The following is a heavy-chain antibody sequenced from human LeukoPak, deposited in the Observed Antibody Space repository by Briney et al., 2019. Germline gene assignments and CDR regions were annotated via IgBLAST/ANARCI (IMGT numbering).Heavy chain of an antibody. V-gene: IGHV4-4*02. CDR3: ARSPFYDRDFDY. J-gene: IGHJ4*02. CDR2: IYHSGST. D-gene: IGHD2/OR15-2a*01. CDR1: GGSISSINW. Sequence: SETLSLTCAVSGGSISSINWWSWVRQPPGKGLEWIGEIYHSGSTNYNPSLKSRVTISVDTSKNQFSLKLSSVTAADTAVYYCARSPFYDRDFDYWGQGTLVTVSS.